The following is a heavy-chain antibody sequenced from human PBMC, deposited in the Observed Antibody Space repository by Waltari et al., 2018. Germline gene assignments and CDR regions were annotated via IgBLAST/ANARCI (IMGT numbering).Heavy chain of an antibody. CDR2: IFPGDSDT. J-gene: IGHJ3*02. V-gene: IGHV5-51*01. CDR3: ARSSTAAGDALDI. D-gene: IGHD6-13*01. CDR1: GYRFSSHW. Sequence: EVQLAQSGAEVKKSGESLKITCKGSGYRFSSHWISWVRQVPGKGLEWMGIIFPGDSDTRYSPSYQGQVTISADKSTSTAYLQWSSLRAPDTAMYYCARSSTAAGDALDIWGQGTMVTVSS.